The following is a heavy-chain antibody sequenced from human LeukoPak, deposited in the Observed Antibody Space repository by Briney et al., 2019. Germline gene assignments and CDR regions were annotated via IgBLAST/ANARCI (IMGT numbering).Heavy chain of an antibody. CDR2: IYSRGST. Sequence: GGSLRLSCAASGFTVSSNYMSWVRQAPGKGLEWVSVIYSRGSTYYADSVKGRFTISRDNSKNTLYLQMNSLRAEDTAVYYCARDVLGYYYDSSGYYEAFDYWGQGTLVTASS. D-gene: IGHD3-22*01. V-gene: IGHV3-66*01. CDR3: ARDVLGYYYDSSGYYEAFDY. J-gene: IGHJ4*02. CDR1: GFTVSSNY.